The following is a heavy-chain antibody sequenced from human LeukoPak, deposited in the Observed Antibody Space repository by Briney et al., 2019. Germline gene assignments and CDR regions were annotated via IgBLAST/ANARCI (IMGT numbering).Heavy chain of an antibody. D-gene: IGHD6-19*01. Sequence: SETLSLTCTVSGGSISSYYWSWIRQPPGKGLEWIGYIYYSGSTYYNPSLKSRVTISIDTSKNQFSLRLSSVTAADTAVYYCARRGAVAADASDIWGQGTLVTVSS. CDR1: GGSISSYY. CDR2: IYYSGST. J-gene: IGHJ3*02. CDR3: ARRGAVAADASDI. V-gene: IGHV4-59*08.